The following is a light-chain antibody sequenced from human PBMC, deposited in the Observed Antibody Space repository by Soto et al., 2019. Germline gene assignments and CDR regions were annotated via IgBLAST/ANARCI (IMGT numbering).Light chain of an antibody. V-gene: IGLV2-14*01. Sequence: QSVLTQPASVSGSPGQSITISCTGTSSDVAGYNHVSWYQHRPGKAPKLMIYEVTKRPSGVSNRFSGSKSGDTASLTISGLQAEDEADYYCSSHTVSTTRIFGTGTKVTVL. CDR1: SSDVAGYNH. CDR2: EVT. CDR3: SSHTVSTTRI. J-gene: IGLJ1*01.